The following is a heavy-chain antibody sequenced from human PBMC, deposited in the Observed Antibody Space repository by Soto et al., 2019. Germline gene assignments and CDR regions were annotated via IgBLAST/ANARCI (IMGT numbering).Heavy chain of an antibody. CDR2: IYYSGST. V-gene: IGHV4-31*03. Sequence: LQPLCLPCTVACGSSSDGGYYWSRNRQHPGKGLERIGYIYYSGSTYYNPSLKSRVTISVDTSKNQFSLKLSSVTAADTAVYYCARGPYSSSWFDLWGQGTLVTVSS. J-gene: IGHJ5*02. CDR1: CGSSSDGGYY. D-gene: IGHD6-13*01. CDR3: ARGPYSSSWFDL.